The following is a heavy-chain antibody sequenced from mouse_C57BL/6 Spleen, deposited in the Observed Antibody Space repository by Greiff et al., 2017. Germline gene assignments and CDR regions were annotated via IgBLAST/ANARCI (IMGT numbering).Heavy chain of an antibody. D-gene: IGHD4-1*01. CDR3: AIANWSFAY. CDR2: IHPSDSDT. Sequence: QVQLQQPGAELVKPGASVKVSCKASGYTFTSYWMHWVKQRPGQGLEWIGRIHPSDSDTNYNQKFKGKATLTVDKSSSTAYMQLSSLKSEDAAVYYCAIANWSFAYWGQGTLVTVSA. CDR1: GYTFTSYW. J-gene: IGHJ3*01. V-gene: IGHV1-74*01.